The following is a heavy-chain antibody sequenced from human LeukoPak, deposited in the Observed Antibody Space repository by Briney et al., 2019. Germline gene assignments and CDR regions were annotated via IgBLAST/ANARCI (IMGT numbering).Heavy chain of an antibody. V-gene: IGHV4-59*01. CDR1: VGSINTYY. J-gene: IGHJ4*02. CDR2: ISYSGSV. CDR3: ARHDHGYSSGLFDY. D-gene: IGHD5-18*01. Sequence: SGSLSLTCTVSVGSINTYYWSWLRQPPGKGVEGIGYISYSGSVKYNTSLQGRVSISVDTSKNQFPLRLSSVTAADTAVYYCARHDHGYSSGLFDYWGQGTLVTVSS.